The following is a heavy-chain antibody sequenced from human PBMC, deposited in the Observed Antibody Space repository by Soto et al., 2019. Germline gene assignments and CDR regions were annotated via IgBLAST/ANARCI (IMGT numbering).Heavy chain of an antibody. D-gene: IGHD3-22*01. Sequence: GGSLRLSCAASGFTFSSYEMNWVRQAPGKGLEWVSYISSSGSTIYYADSVKGRFTISRDNAKNSLYLQMNSLRAEDTAVYYCERDKVVVPYNWFDTWGQGTLVTVSS. CDR3: ERDKVVVPYNWFDT. CDR2: ISSSGSTI. J-gene: IGHJ5*02. V-gene: IGHV3-48*03. CDR1: GFTFSSYE.